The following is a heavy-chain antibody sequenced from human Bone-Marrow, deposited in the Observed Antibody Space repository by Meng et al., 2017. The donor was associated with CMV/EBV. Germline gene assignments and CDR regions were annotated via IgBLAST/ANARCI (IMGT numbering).Heavy chain of an antibody. CDR1: GFTCSSYT. J-gene: IGHJ4*02. CDR2: ISGSGGST. V-gene: IGHV3-23*01. D-gene: IGHD5-24*01. CDR3: AKARRDGDLTDY. Sequence: SCAASGFTCSSYTMSWVRQAPGKGLEWVSAISGSGGSTYYADSVKGRFTISRDNSKNTLYLQMNSLRAEDTAVYYCAKARRDGDLTDYWGQGTLVTVSS.